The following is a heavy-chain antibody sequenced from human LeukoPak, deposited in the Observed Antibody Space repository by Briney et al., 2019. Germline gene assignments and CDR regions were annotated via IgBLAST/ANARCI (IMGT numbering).Heavy chain of an antibody. CDR1: GYTFSNYY. Sequence: ASVKVSCRASGYTFSNYYMHWVRQAPGQGLEWMGWISAYNGNTNYAQKLQGRVTMTTDTSTSTAYMELRSLRSDDTAVYYCARDPYDSSGYYWFDPWGQGTLVTVSS. CDR2: ISAYNGNT. CDR3: ARDPYDSSGYYWFDP. D-gene: IGHD3-22*01. V-gene: IGHV1-18*04. J-gene: IGHJ5*02.